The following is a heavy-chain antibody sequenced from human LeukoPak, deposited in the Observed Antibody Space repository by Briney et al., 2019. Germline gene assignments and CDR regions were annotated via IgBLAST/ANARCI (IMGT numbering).Heavy chain of an antibody. J-gene: IGHJ5*02. D-gene: IGHD3-3*01. CDR1: GGSFSGYY. V-gene: IGHV4-34*01. Sequence: PSETLSLTCAVYGGSFSGYYWSWIRQPPGKGLEWIGEINHSGSTNYNPSLKSRVTISVDTSKNQFSLKLSSVTAADTAVYYCARGPPYYDFWSGYVGVIDPWGQGTLVTVSS. CDR2: INHSGST. CDR3: ARGPPYYDFWSGYVGVIDP.